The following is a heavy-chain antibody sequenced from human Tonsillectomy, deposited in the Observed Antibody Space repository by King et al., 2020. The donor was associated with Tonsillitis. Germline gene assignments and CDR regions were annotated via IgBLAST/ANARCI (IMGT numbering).Heavy chain of an antibody. J-gene: IGHJ4*02. Sequence: VQLVESGGGLVQPGGSLRLSCAASGFTFSSYAMSWVRQAPGKGLEWVSVISGSGGSTYYADSVKGRFTIFRDNSKNTLYLQMNSLRAEDTAEYYCAKDQTHSGSYYGSDYWGQGTLVTVSS. CDR1: GFTFSSYA. D-gene: IGHD1-26*01. CDR2: ISGSGGST. CDR3: AKDQTHSGSYYGSDY. V-gene: IGHV3-23*04.